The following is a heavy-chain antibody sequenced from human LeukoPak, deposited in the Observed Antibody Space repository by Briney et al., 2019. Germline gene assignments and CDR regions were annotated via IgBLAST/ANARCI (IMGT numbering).Heavy chain of an antibody. CDR3: ARDPEPAADYYYMDV. J-gene: IGHJ6*03. Sequence: GASVKVSFKSSGYTFTVFYMHWVRQAPGQGHEWMGWINPNSGGTKYAQRFQGRGTMTRDTSISTAYMELSRLRSDDTAVYYCARDPEPAADYYYMDVWGKGTTVTVSS. D-gene: IGHD2-2*01. V-gene: IGHV1-2*02. CDR1: GYTFTVFY. CDR2: INPNSGGT.